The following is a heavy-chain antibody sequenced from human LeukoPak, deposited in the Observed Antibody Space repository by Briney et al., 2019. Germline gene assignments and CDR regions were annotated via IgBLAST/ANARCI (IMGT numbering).Heavy chain of an antibody. CDR3: ARGIVGATATFDY. D-gene: IGHD1-26*01. J-gene: IGHJ4*02. CDR1: GYTFTGYY. V-gene: IGHV1-2*04. CDR2: INPNSGGT. Sequence: GASVKVSCEASGYTFTGYYMHWVRQAPGQGLEWMGWINPNSGGTNYAQKFQGWVTMTRDTSISTAYMELSRLRSDDTAVYYCARGIVGATATFDYWGQGTLVTVSS.